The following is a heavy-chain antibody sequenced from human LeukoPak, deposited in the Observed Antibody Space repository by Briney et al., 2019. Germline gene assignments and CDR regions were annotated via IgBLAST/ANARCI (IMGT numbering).Heavy chain of an antibody. J-gene: IGHJ3*02. V-gene: IGHV3-74*01. CDR1: GSTFNYW. D-gene: IGHD6-19*01. CDR2: IKGDGSST. Sequence: GGSLRLSCAASGSTFNYWMDWVRQAPGKGLVWVSRIKGDGSSTGYADSVKGRFSISRDNAKNTMYLEMNSLRDEDTALYYCVRGGYPSGFDIWGQGTMVTVSS. CDR3: VRGGYPSGFDI.